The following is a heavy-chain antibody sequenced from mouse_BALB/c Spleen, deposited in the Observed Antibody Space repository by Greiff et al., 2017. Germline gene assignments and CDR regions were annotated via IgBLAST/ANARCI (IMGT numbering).Heavy chain of an antibody. Sequence: VMLVESGPGLVAPSQSLSITCTVSGFSLTSYGVHWVRQPPGKGLEWLGVIWAGGSTNYNSALMSRLSISKDNSKSQVFIKMNSLQTDDTAMYYCARADYYGSSYDYAMDYWGQGTSVTVSS. CDR2: IWAGGST. CDR1: GFSLTSYG. D-gene: IGHD1-1*01. J-gene: IGHJ4*01. CDR3: ARADYYGSSYDYAMDY. V-gene: IGHV2-9*02.